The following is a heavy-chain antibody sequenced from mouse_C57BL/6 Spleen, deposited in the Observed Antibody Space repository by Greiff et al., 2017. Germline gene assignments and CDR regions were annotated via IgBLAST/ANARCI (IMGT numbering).Heavy chain of an antibody. Sequence: QVQLQQSGAELVRPGTSVKVSCKASGYAFTNYLIEWVKQRPGQGLEWIGEINPGSGGTNYNEKFKGKATLTADKSSSTAYMQLSSLTSEDSAVNYCARKFKHNYGSSPDYWGQGTTLTVSS. J-gene: IGHJ2*01. CDR3: ARKFKHNYGSSPDY. D-gene: IGHD1-1*01. CDR2: INPGSGGT. V-gene: IGHV1-54*01. CDR1: GYAFTNYL.